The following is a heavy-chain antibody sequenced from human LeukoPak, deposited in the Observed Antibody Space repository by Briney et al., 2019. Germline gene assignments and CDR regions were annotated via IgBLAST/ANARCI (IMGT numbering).Heavy chain of an antibody. V-gene: IGHV4-39*01. CDR1: GGSISSSSAY. CDR3: VSPRGFSYDYFDY. CDR2: IYYSKNT. D-gene: IGHD5-18*01. Sequence: SETLSLTCTVSGGSISSSSAYWGWIRQPPVKGLEWIGSIYYSKNTYYNPSLKSRVTISADTSKNPFSLTLGSVSATDTAVYYCVSPRGFSYDYFDYWGQGTLVTVSS. J-gene: IGHJ4*02.